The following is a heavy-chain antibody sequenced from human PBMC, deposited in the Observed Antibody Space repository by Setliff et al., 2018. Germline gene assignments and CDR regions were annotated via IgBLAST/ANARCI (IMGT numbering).Heavy chain of an antibody. CDR2: ISPYNSNT. CDR1: GYTFATYG. D-gene: IGHD3-22*01. V-gene: IGHV1-18*01. J-gene: IGHJ4*01. Sequence: ASVKVSCKASGYTFATYGISWVRQAPGQGLEWMGWISPYNSNTNYAQNFQGRVTMTTDTSTSTAYMELRSLRSDDTAVYFCARRDGRSGYLGFDLWGHGSLVTVSS. CDR3: ARRDGRSGYLGFDL.